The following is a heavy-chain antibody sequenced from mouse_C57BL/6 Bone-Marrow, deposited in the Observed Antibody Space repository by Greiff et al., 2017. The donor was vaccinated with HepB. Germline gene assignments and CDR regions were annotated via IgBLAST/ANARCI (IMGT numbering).Heavy chain of an antibody. Sequence: QVHVKQPGAELVRPGSSVKLSCKASGYTFTSYWMDWVKQRPGQGLEWIGNIYPSDSETHYNQKFKDKATLTVDKSSSTAYMQLSSLTSEDSAVYYCARSDYGNPFDYWGQGTTLTVSS. CDR3: ARSDYGNPFDY. V-gene: IGHV1-61*01. CDR2: IYPSDSET. D-gene: IGHD1-1*01. CDR1: GYTFTSYW. J-gene: IGHJ2*01.